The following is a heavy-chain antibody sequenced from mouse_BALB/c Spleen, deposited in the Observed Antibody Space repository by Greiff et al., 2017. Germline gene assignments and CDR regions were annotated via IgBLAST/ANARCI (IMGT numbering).Heavy chain of an antibody. V-gene: IGHV3-6*02. CDR3: ARALWGYAMDY. CDR2: ISYDGSN. CDR1: GYSITSGYY. Sequence: EVQLKESGPGLVKPSQSLSLTCSVTGYSITSGYYWNWIRQFPGNKLEWMGYISYDGSNNYNPSLKNRISITRDTSKNQFFLKLNSVTTEDTATYYCARALWGYAMDYWGQGTSVTVSS. J-gene: IGHJ4*01. D-gene: IGHD1-1*02.